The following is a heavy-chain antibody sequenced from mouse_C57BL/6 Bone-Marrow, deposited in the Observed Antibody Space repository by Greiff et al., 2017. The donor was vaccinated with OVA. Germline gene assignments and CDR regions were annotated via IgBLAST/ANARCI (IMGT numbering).Heavy chain of an antibody. CDR2: IDPETGGT. CDR3: TRWNYDYDGGFDY. CDR1: GYTFTDYE. J-gene: IGHJ2*01. Sequence: QVQLQQSGAELVRPGASVTLSCKASGYTFTDYEMHWVKQTPVHGLEWIGAIDPETGGTAYNQKFKGKAILTADKSSSTAYMELRSLTSDDSAVYYCTRWNYDYDGGFDYWGQGTTLTVSS. D-gene: IGHD2-4*01. V-gene: IGHV1-15*01.